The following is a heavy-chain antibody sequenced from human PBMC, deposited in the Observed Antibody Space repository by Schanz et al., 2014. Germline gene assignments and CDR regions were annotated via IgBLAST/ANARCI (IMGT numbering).Heavy chain of an antibody. Sequence: VQLMESGAGLAKPGGSLRLSCVASGFAFSSFAMTWVRQAPGQGLEYISANSNNGDSTYYADSVKGRFTISRDNSKNTLYLQMNSLRSEDAAVYCCARDGERAAACDYWGQGTLVTVSS. J-gene: IGHJ4*02. CDR1: GFAFSSFA. CDR3: ARDGERAAACDY. D-gene: IGHD2-2*01. CDR2: NSNNGDST. V-gene: IGHV3-64*04.